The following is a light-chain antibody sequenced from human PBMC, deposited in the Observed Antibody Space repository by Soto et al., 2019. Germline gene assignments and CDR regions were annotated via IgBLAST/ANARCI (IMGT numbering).Light chain of an antibody. J-gene: IGLJ1*01. CDR1: SSDVGGYNY. CDR2: DVS. Sequence: QSVVPQPGSVSVSPGQSITISCTGTSSDVGGYNYVSWYQQHPGKAPKLMIYDVSNRPSGVSNRFSGSKSGNTASLTISGLQAEDEADYYCSSYTSSSTLVFGTGTKVTVL. V-gene: IGLV2-14*01. CDR3: SSYTSSSTLV.